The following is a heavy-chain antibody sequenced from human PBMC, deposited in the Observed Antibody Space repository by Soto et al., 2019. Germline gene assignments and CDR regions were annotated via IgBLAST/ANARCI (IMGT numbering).Heavy chain of an antibody. CDR2: FSAYNGNT. D-gene: IGHD6-19*01. Sequence: QVQLVQSGAEVKKPGASVKVSCKASGYTFPSYGISWVRQAPGQGLERLGWFSAYNGNTNYAQKLQGRVTMTTNTHTSTAYMELRSLRSDDTGVYYCARVALGDSSGWDASFGYWGQGTLVTVSS. CDR1: GYTFPSYG. J-gene: IGHJ4*02. V-gene: IGHV1-18*01. CDR3: ARVALGDSSGWDASFGY.